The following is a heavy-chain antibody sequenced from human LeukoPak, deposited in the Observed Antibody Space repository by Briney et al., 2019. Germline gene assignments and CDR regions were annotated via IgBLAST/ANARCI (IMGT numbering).Heavy chain of an antibody. CDR2: VHLSGRT. Sequence: SETLSLTCGVSGGSISSTNWWTWVRQPPGEGLEWIGEVHLSGRTNYNPSLESRVTMSVDMSENHISLKLSSVTAADTAVYYCARARDSGSFNRAFDFWGQGTLVTVSS. V-gene: IGHV4-4*02. CDR1: GGSISSTNW. D-gene: IGHD3-10*01. J-gene: IGHJ4*02. CDR3: ARARDSGSFNRAFDF.